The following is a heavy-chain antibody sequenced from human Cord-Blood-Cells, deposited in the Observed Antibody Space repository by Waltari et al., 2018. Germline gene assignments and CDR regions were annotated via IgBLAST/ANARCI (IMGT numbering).Heavy chain of an antibody. D-gene: IGHD6-13*01. CDR2: IKQDGSEK. Sequence: EVQLVESGGGLVQPGGSLRLSCAASGFTFSSYWMSWVRQAPGKGLEWVANIKQDGSEKYYVDSVKGRFAISSDNAKNSLYLQMNSLRAEDTAVYYCARELERIFSSSWYYYYYGMDVWGQGTTVTVSS. J-gene: IGHJ6*02. CDR3: ARELERIFSSSWYYYYYGMDV. CDR1: GFTFSSYW. V-gene: IGHV3-7*01.